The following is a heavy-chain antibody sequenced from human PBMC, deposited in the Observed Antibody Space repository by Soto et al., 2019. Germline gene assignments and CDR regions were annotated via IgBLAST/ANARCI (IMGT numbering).Heavy chain of an antibody. CDR3: AKDRYFDSYYLDS. D-gene: IGHD3-9*01. Sequence: GGSPRLSCAASGFTFSRYAIHWVRQAPGKGLEWVTVMSYDGNQKHYADSVKGRFTVSRDDSENTVFLQMTSLRPEDTATYYCAKDRYFDSYYLDSWGQGTLVTVSS. CDR2: MSYDGNQK. V-gene: IGHV3-30-3*02. CDR1: GFTFSRYA. J-gene: IGHJ4*02.